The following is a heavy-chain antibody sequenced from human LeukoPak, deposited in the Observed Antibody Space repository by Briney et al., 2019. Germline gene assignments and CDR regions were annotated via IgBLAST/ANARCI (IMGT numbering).Heavy chain of an antibody. CDR3: ARDKGYNDFWRGYRRKMADFDY. Sequence: GASVKVFCKASGYTFTSYGIIWVRQAPGQGLEWMGWISAYNDNTNYAQKFQGRVTMTTDTATSTAHMELRGLRSDDTAVYYCARDKGYNDFWRGYRRKMADFDYWGQGTLVTVSS. CDR1: GYTFTSYG. D-gene: IGHD3-3*01. J-gene: IGHJ4*02. V-gene: IGHV1-18*01. CDR2: ISAYNDNT.